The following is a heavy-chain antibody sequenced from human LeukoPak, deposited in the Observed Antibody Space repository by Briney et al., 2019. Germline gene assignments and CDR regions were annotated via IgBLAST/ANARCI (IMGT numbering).Heavy chain of an antibody. CDR2: ISWNSGGI. Sequence: GRSLRLSCAASGFTFDDYAMHWVRQAPGKGLEGVSGISWNSGGIGYADSVKGRCTISRDNAKNSLYLQMNSLRAEDTALYYCAKDMGPGDTWNSGMDVWGQGTTVTVSS. CDR1: GFTFDDYA. J-gene: IGHJ6*02. V-gene: IGHV3-9*01. CDR3: AKDMGPGDTWNSGMDV. D-gene: IGHD1/OR15-1a*01.